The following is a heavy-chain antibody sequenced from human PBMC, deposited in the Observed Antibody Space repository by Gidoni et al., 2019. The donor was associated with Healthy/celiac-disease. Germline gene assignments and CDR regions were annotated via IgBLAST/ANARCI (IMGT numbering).Heavy chain of an antibody. CDR3: ANLPYYDFWSGHYGMDV. Sequence: EVQLLESGGGLVRPGGSLGLSCPAPGFPFGTYAMSWVRQAPGKGLEWVSAISGSGGSTYYADSVKGRFTISRDNSKNTLYLQMNSLRAEDTAVYYCANLPYYDFWSGHYGMDVWGQGTTVTVSS. CDR2: ISGSGGST. V-gene: IGHV3-23*01. D-gene: IGHD3-3*01. CDR1: GFPFGTYA. J-gene: IGHJ6*02.